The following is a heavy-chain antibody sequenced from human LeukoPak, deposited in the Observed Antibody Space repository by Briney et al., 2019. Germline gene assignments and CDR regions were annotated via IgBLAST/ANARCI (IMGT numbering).Heavy chain of an antibody. CDR3: ARDYPTSGIVTIFDY. D-gene: IGHD1-1*01. J-gene: IGHJ4*02. V-gene: IGHV3-23*01. Sequence: GGSLRLSCASSGFTFNNYAMTWVRPAPGQGLEWVSSITAGAGSTSRADSVKGRFTASRDNSKTTLYLQMSSLRAEDTAVYYCARDYPTSGIVTIFDYWGQGTLVTVSS. CDR2: ITAGAGST. CDR1: GFTFNNYA.